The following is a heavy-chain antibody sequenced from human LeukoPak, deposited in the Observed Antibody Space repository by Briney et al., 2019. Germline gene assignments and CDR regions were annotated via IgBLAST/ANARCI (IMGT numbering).Heavy chain of an antibody. Sequence: ASVKVSCKASGYTFTSYYMHWVRQAPGQGLEWMGIINPSGGSTSYAQKFQGRVTMTRDTSTSTVYMELSSLRSEDTAVYYCAGDDPITMVRGVSDYWGQGTLVTVSS. J-gene: IGHJ4*02. CDR2: INPSGGST. CDR3: AGDDPITMVRGVSDY. D-gene: IGHD3-10*01. V-gene: IGHV1-46*01. CDR1: GYTFTSYY.